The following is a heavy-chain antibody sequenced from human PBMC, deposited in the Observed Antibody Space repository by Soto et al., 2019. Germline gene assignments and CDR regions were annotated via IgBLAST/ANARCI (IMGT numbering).Heavy chain of an antibody. CDR2: IYYSGTT. D-gene: IGHD2-21*02. CDR3: ARDLWGYCGADCYPLDV. Sequence: NPSETLSLTCAVSGYSISSSNWWGWIRQPPGKGLEWIGYIYYSGTTYYNPSLKSRVTMSVDTSKNQFSLKLTSVTAVDTAVYCCARDLWGYCGADCYPLDVWGQGTTVTVSS. V-gene: IGHV4-28*03. J-gene: IGHJ6*02. CDR1: GYSISSSNW.